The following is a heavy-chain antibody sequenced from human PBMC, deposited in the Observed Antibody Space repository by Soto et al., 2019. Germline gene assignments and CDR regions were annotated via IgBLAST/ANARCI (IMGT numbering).Heavy chain of an antibody. CDR3: ARDRVGFAFDC. Sequence: GSLRLSCAASGFTFSSYGMHWVRQAPGKGLEWVAVIWYDGSNKYYADSVKGRFTISRDNSKNTLYLQMNSLRAEDTAVYYCARDRVGFAFDCWGQGTLVTVSS. D-gene: IGHD2-2*03. CDR1: GFTFSSYG. CDR2: IWYDGSNK. J-gene: IGHJ4*02. V-gene: IGHV3-33*01.